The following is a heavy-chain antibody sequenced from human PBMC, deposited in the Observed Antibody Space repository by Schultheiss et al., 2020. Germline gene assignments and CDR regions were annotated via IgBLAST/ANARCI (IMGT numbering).Heavy chain of an antibody. Sequence: SLRLSCVGSGFIFEDYAMHWVRQTPGKGLEWVSGISWNSGSIGYADSVKGRFTISRDSVENSLYLQMNSLRVEDTAVYYCARDDGYGSGSYFEILGQGTVVTVSS. D-gene: IGHD3-10*01. J-gene: IGHJ3*02. CDR1: GFIFEDYA. CDR3: ARDDGYGSGSYFEI. V-gene: IGHV3-9*01. CDR2: ISWNSGSI.